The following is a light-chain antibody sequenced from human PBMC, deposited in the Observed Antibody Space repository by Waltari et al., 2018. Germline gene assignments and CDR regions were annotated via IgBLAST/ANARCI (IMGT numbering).Light chain of an antibody. V-gene: IGKV4-1*01. Sequence: DIVMTQSPDSLAVSLGERATINCKSGQSVLTSSNNKNSLAWYQRKPGQPPRLLIYWASTRESGVPDRFSGSGSGTDFTLTITSLQAEDVAVYYCQQFYNTPLTFGGGTKVEIE. CDR2: WAS. CDR1: QSVLTSSNNKNS. J-gene: IGKJ4*01. CDR3: QQFYNTPLT.